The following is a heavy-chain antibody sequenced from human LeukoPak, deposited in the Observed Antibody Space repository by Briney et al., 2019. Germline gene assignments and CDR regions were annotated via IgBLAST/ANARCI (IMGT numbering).Heavy chain of an antibody. CDR3: ARSWNDYVWGSYRDDAFDI. CDR2: IIPIFGTA. CDR1: GGTFSSYA. Sequence: GASVKVSCKASGGTFSSYAISWVRQAPGQGLEWMGGIIPIFGTANYAQKFQGRVTITADESTSTAHMELSSLRSEDTAVYYCARSWNDYVWGSYRDDAFDIWGQGTMVTVSS. V-gene: IGHV1-69*13. D-gene: IGHD3-16*02. J-gene: IGHJ3*02.